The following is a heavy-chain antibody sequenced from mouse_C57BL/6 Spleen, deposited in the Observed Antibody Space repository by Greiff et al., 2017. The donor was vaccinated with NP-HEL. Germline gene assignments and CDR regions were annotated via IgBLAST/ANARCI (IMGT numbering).Heavy chain of an antibody. D-gene: IGHD1-1*01. Sequence: VQLQQSGAELVKPGASVKMSCKASGYTFTSYWITWVKQRPGQGLEWIGDIYPGSGSTNYNEKFKSKATLTVDTSSSTAYMQLSSLTSEDSAVYYCASYGSSYSYAMDYWGQGTSVTVSS. CDR1: GYTFTSYW. CDR2: IYPGSGST. J-gene: IGHJ4*01. CDR3: ASYGSSYSYAMDY. V-gene: IGHV1-55*01.